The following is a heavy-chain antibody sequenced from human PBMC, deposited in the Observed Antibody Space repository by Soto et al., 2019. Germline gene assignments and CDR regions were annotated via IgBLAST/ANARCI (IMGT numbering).Heavy chain of an antibody. CDR1: GFSFSRHS. Sequence: GGSLRLCCAASGFSFSRHSMNWVRQAPGKGLEWVAVISYDGSNKYYADSLKGRFTISRDNSKNTLYLQMNSLRAEDTAVYYCARGSADAFDIWGQGTMVTVSS. CDR2: ISYDGSNK. V-gene: IGHV3-30*03. CDR3: ARGSADAFDI. J-gene: IGHJ3*02.